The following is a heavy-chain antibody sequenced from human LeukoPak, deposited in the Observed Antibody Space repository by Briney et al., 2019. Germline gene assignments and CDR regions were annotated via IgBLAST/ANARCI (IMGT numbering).Heavy chain of an antibody. V-gene: IGHV4-30-2*01. CDR3: ARVGVVVIALDY. J-gene: IGHJ4*02. D-gene: IGHD2-21*01. Sequence: SQTLSLTCTVSGGSIGSGGYYWSWIRQPPGKGLEWIGYIYHSGSTYYNPSLKSRVTISVDRSKNQFSLKLSSVTAADTAVYYCARVGVVVIALDYWGQGTLVTVSS. CDR1: GGSIGSGGYY. CDR2: IYHSGST.